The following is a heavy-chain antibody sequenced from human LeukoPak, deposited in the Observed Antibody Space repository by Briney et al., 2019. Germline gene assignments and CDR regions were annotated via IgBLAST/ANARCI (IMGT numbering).Heavy chain of an antibody. CDR2: ISWDGGST. CDR3: TTDLPTSESYSNDF. CDR1: GFTFDDYA. J-gene: IGHJ4*02. D-gene: IGHD1-26*01. Sequence: GGSLRLSCAASGFTFDDYAMHCVRQAPGKGLEWVSLISWDGGSTYYADSVKGRFTISRDNSKNSLYLQMNSLQTEDTAVYYCTTDLPTSESYSNDFWGQGTLVTVSS. V-gene: IGHV3-43D*03.